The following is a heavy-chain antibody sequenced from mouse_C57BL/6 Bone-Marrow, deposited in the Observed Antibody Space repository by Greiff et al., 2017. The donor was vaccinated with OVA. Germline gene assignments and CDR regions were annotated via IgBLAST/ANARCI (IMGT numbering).Heavy chain of an antibody. Sequence: VQLQQPGAELVRPGTSVKLSCKASGYTFTNYWMHWVQQRPGQGLEWIGVIAPSDSYINYNQKFKGRATLTVATSSSTAYMHLSILTAEDSAVYYCAHYGSRHYLDYWGQGTALTVSS. D-gene: IGHD1-1*01. CDR2: IAPSDSYI. CDR1: GYTFTNYW. J-gene: IGHJ2*01. V-gene: IGHV1-59*01. CDR3: AHYGSRHYLDY.